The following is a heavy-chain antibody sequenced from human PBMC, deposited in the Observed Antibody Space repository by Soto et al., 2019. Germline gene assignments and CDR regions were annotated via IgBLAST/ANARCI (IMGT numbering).Heavy chain of an antibody. CDR3: ARNNCISTSCYGTDWFDP. Sequence: PSETLSLTCTVSGGSISSGGYYWNWIRQHPGKGLEWIGYIYYIGSTYYNPSLKSRVTISLDTSKNHFSLKLSSVTAADTAVYYCARNNCISTSCYGTDWFDPWGQGTLVTVSS. V-gene: IGHV4-31*03. D-gene: IGHD2-2*01. J-gene: IGHJ5*02. CDR2: IYYIGST. CDR1: GGSISSGGYY.